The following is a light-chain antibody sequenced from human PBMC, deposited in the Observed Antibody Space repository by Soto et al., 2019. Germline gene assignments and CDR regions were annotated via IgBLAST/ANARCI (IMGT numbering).Light chain of an antibody. Sequence: DIQMTPSPSSLSASVGDRVTITCRASQSISSYLNWYQQKPGKAPKLLIYAASSLQSGVPSRFSVSGSGTDFTLTISSLQPEDFATYYCQQTYSTIYTFGQGTRLEIK. J-gene: IGKJ5*01. CDR2: AAS. CDR3: QQTYSTIYT. V-gene: IGKV1-39*01. CDR1: QSISSY.